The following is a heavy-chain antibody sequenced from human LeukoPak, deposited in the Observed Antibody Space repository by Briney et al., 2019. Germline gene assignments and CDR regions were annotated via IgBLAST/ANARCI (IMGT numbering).Heavy chain of an antibody. Sequence: ASVKVSCKASGYTFTGYYMHWVRQAPGQGLEWMGWINPNSGGTNYAQKFQGRVTMTRDTSISTAYMELIRLGSDDPAVYYCARDRTAAITNWFEPWGQGTLVTVSS. CDR1: GYTFTGYY. V-gene: IGHV1-2*02. CDR3: ARDRTAAITNWFEP. CDR2: INPNSGGT. J-gene: IGHJ5*02. D-gene: IGHD2-2*02.